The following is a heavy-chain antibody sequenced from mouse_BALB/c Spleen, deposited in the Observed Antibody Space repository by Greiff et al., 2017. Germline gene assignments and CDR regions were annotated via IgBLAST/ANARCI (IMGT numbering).Heavy chain of an antibody. V-gene: IGHV1-14*01. CDR2: INPYNGGT. Sequence: EVQLQQSGPELVKPGASVKMSCKASGYTFTGYVMHWVKQKPGQGLEWIGDINPYNGGTKYNEKFKGQATLTSDKSSSTAYMELSSLTSEGSTVYYCASNGYDYWGQGTTLTVSS. CDR3: ASNGYDY. J-gene: IGHJ2*01. D-gene: IGHD1-2*01. CDR1: GYTFTGYV.